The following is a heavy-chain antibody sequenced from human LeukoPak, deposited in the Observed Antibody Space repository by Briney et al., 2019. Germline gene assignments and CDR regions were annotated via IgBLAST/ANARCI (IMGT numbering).Heavy chain of an antibody. CDR1: GGSISSYY. Sequence: SETLSLTCTVSGGSISSYYWSWLRQPPGKGLEWIGYIYYSGSTNYTPSLKSRVTISVDTSKNQFSLKLSSVTAADTAVYYCARRGYSYGTYYFDYWGQGTLVTVSS. V-gene: IGHV4-59*08. D-gene: IGHD5-18*01. CDR2: IYYSGST. J-gene: IGHJ4*02. CDR3: ARRGYSYGTYYFDY.